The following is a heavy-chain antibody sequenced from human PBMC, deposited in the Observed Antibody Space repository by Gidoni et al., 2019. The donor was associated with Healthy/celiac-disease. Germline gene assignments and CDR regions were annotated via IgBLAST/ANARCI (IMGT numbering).Heavy chain of an antibody. CDR1: GFTFSSYA. Sequence: QVQLVESGGGVVQPGRSLRLSCAASGFTFSSYAMHWVRQAPGKGLEWVAVISYDGSNKYYADSVKGRFTISRDNSKNTLYLQMNSLRAEDTAVYYCAGLTTVTTYFDYWGQGTLVTVSS. V-gene: IGHV3-30-3*01. J-gene: IGHJ4*02. CDR2: ISYDGSNK. CDR3: AGLTTVTTYFDY. D-gene: IGHD4-17*01.